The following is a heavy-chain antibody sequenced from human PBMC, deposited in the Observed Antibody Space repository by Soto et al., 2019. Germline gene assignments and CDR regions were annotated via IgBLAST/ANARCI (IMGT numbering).Heavy chain of an antibody. Sequence: EVQLVESGGGLVKPGGSLRLSCAASGFTFSSYSMNWVRQAPGKGLEWVSSISSSSSYIYYADSVKGRFTISRDNAKNSLYLQMNSLRAEDTAVYYCARDETAYNWFDHWGQGTLVTVSS. CDR1: GFTFSSYS. V-gene: IGHV3-21*01. CDR2: ISSSSSYI. J-gene: IGHJ5*02. CDR3: ARDETAYNWFDH. D-gene: IGHD5-18*01.